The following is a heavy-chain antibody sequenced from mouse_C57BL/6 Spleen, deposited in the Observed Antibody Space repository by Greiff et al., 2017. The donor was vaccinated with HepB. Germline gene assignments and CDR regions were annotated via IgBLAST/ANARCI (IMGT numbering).Heavy chain of an antibody. CDR2: IDPSDSYT. D-gene: IGHD1-1*01. J-gene: IGHJ3*01. V-gene: IGHV1-69*01. CDR1: GYTFTSYW. Sequence: QVQLQQPGAELVMPGASVKLSCKASGYTFTSYWMHWVKQRPGQGLEWIGEIDPSDSYTNYNQKFKGKSTLTVDKSSSTAYMQLSILTSEDSAVYYCAREDYGSSSAWFAYWGQGTLVTVSA. CDR3: AREDYGSSSAWFAY.